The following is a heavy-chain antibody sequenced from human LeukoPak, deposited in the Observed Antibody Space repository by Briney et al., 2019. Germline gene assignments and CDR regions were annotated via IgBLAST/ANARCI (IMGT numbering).Heavy chain of an antibody. CDR1: GGSISSYY. CDR2: IYYSGST. D-gene: IGHD4-17*01. Sequence: SETLSLTCTVSGGSISSYYWGWIRQPPGKGLEWIGSIYYSGSTYYNPSLKSRVTISVDTSKNQFSLKLSSVTAADTAVYYCARADDYGDNFDYWGQGTLVAVSS. CDR3: ARADDYGDNFDY. J-gene: IGHJ4*02. V-gene: IGHV4-39*01.